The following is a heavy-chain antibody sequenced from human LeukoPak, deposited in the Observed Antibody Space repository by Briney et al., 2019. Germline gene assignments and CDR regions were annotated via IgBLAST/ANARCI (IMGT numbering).Heavy chain of an antibody. V-gene: IGHV4-59*01. J-gene: IGHJ4*02. CDR3: ARDRGSPENYFDY. Sequence: SETLSLTCTVSGGSISSYYWSWIRQPPGKGLEWIGYIYYGGSTNYNPSLKSRVTISVDTSKNQFSLKLSSVTAADTAVYYCARDRGSPENYFDYWGQGTLVTVSS. D-gene: IGHD1-14*01. CDR1: GGSISSYY. CDR2: IYYGGST.